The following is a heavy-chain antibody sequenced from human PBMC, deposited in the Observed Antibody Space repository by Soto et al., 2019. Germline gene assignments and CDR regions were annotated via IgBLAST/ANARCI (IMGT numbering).Heavy chain of an antibody. Sequence: QVQLVQSGAEVKKPGASVKVSCKASGYTFTGYYMHWVRQAPGQGLEWMGWINPNSGGTNYAQKFQGWVTMTRDTSISTAYMELSRLRSDDTAVYYCARDIRHSSGWYYSWFDPWGQGTLVTVSS. J-gene: IGHJ5*02. CDR2: INPNSGGT. D-gene: IGHD6-19*01. CDR1: GYTFTGYY. CDR3: ARDIRHSSGWYYSWFDP. V-gene: IGHV1-2*04.